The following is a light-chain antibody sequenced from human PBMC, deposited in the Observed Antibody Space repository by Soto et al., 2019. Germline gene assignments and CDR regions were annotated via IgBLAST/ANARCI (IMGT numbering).Light chain of an antibody. CDR1: SSNIGSNT. V-gene: IGLV1-44*01. CDR2: RNN. Sequence: QAVVTQPPSASGTPGQRVTISCFGSSSNIGSNTVNWYQQLPGTAPKLLIYRNNQRPSGVPDRFSGSKSGTSASLAISGLQSEDETDYYCAAWDDSLNGSVFGGGTKLTVL. J-gene: IGLJ2*01. CDR3: AAWDDSLNGSV.